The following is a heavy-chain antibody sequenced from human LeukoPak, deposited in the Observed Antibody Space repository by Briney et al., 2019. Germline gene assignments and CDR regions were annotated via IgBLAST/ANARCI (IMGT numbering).Heavy chain of an antibody. CDR3: ARDHVADWYFDL. CDR2: IYYSGST. J-gene: IGHJ2*01. D-gene: IGHD5-12*01. V-gene: IGHV4-59*01. CDR1: GGSISSYY. Sequence: SETLSLTCTVSGGSISSYYWSWIRQPPGKGLEWIGYIYYSGSTNYNPSLKSRVTISVDTSKNQFSLKLSSVTAADTAVYYCARDHVADWYFDLWGRGTLVTASS.